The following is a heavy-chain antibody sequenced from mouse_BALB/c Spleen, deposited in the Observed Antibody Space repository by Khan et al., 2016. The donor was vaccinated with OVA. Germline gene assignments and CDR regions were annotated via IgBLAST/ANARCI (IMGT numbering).Heavy chain of an antibody. Sequence: QVQLKQSGAELAKPGASVKMSCKASGYTFTTYWMHWVKQRPGQGLEWIGYINPTSDYTDYHEKFKDKATLSADKSSSTAYMQLSSLTSEDSAGYYCSRDRIDYWGQGTTLTVSS. CDR3: SRDRIDY. CDR1: GYTFTTYW. V-gene: IGHV1-7*01. J-gene: IGHJ2*01. CDR2: INPTSDYT.